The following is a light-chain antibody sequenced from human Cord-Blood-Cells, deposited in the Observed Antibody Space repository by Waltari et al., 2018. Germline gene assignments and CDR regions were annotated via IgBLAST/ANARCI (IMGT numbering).Light chain of an antibody. Sequence: QSVLTQPPSVSGAPGQRVTISCTGSSSNIGAGDDVHCYQPPPATAPKLLIYGTSNRPSGVPDRFSGSKSGTSASLAITGLQAEDEADYYCQSYDSSLSGSVFGGGTKLTVL. J-gene: IGLJ3*02. CDR1: SSNIGAGDD. V-gene: IGLV1-40*01. CDR3: QSYDSSLSGSV. CDR2: GTS.